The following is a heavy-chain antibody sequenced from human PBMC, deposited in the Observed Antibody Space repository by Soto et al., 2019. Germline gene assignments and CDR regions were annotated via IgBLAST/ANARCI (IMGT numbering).Heavy chain of an antibody. Sequence: SETLSLTCAVYGGSFSGYYRSWIRQPPGKGLEWIGEINHSGSTNYNPSLKSRVTISVDTSKNQFSLKLSSVTAADTAVYYCATGGPSGDQNDYWGQGTLVTVSS. J-gene: IGHJ4*02. CDR1: GGSFSGYY. CDR2: INHSGST. V-gene: IGHV4-34*01. CDR3: ATGGPSGDQNDY. D-gene: IGHD3-10*01.